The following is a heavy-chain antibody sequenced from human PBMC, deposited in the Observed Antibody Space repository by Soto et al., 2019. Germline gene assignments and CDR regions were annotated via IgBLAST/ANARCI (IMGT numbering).Heavy chain of an antibody. CDR2: IYYSGST. CDR1: GGSVSSGSYY. Sequence: PSETLSLTCTVSGGSVSSGSYYWSWIRQPPGKGLEWIGYIYYSGSTNYNPSLKSRVTISVDTSKNQFSLKLSSVTAADTAVYYCARLSAAGIGPGQHWFDPWGQGTLVTVSS. CDR3: ARLSAAGIGPGQHWFDP. D-gene: IGHD6-13*01. J-gene: IGHJ5*02. V-gene: IGHV4-61*01.